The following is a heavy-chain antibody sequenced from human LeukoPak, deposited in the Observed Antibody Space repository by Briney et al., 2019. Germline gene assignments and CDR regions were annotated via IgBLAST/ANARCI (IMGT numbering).Heavy chain of an antibody. J-gene: IGHJ4*02. D-gene: IGHD3-16*01. V-gene: IGHV3-9*01. CDR3: ARDRAGGILDY. CDR2: ISWNSGNT. Sequence: GGSLRLSCAASGFTFDDHAVHWVRQAPGKSLEWISGISWNSGNTGYADSVKGRFTISRDSAKNSLYLQMNSLRAEDTAVYYCARDRAGGILDYWGQGTLVTVSS. CDR1: GFTFDDHA.